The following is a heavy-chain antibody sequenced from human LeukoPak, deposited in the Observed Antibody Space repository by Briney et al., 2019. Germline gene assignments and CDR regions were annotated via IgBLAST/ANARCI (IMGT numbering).Heavy chain of an antibody. D-gene: IGHD6-19*01. CDR2: ISGSGGST. CDR3: AKAIGQWLAGYYFDY. J-gene: IGHJ4*02. V-gene: IGHV3-23*01. Sequence: GGSLRLSCAASGFTFSSYAMSWVRQAPGKGLEWVSAISGSGGSTYYADSVKGRFTISRDSSKNTLYLQMNSLRAEDTAVYYCAKAIGQWLAGYYFDYWGQGTLVTVSS. CDR1: GFTFSSYA.